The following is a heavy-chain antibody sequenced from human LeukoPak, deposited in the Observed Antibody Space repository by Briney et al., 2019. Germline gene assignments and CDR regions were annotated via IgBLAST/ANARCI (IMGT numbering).Heavy chain of an antibody. V-gene: IGHV4-59*08. D-gene: IGHD3-9*01. J-gene: IGHJ4*02. CDR1: GGSISSYY. Sequence: SETLSLTCTVSGGSISSYYWSWIRQPPGKGLEWIGYIYYSGSTNYNPSLKSRVTISVDTSKNQFSLKLSSVTAADTAVYYCARHKAYYDILTGYNAPYFDYWGQGTLVTVSS. CDR3: ARHKAYYDILTGYNAPYFDY. CDR2: IYYSGST.